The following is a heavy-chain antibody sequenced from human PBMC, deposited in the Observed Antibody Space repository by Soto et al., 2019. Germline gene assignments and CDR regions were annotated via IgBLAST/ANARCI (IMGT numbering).Heavy chain of an antibody. CDR1: GFTFSIYA. D-gene: IGHD2-2*01. V-gene: IGHV3-30-3*01. Sequence: GGSLRLSSVVSGFTFSIYAMQWVRQAPGKGLEWVAVISYDGSNKYYADSVKGRFTITRDNSKNTLYLQMNSLRAEDTAAYYCASFDIVVVPAAHIFHGMDVWGQGTTVTVSS. CDR3: ASFDIVVVPAAHIFHGMDV. CDR2: ISYDGSNK. J-gene: IGHJ6*02.